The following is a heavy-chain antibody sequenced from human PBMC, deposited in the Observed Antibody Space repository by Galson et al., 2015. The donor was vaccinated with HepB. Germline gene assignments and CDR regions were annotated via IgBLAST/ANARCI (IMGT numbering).Heavy chain of an antibody. D-gene: IGHD6-13*01. Sequence: SLRLSCAASGFTFSSYWMSWVRQAPGKGLEWVANIKQDGSEKYYVDSVKGRFTISRDNAKNSLYLQMNSLRAEDTAVYYCARPLAAGGFRPDYWGQGTLVTVSS. CDR1: GFTFSSYW. CDR2: IKQDGSEK. J-gene: IGHJ4*02. V-gene: IGHV3-7*01. CDR3: ARPLAAGGFRPDY.